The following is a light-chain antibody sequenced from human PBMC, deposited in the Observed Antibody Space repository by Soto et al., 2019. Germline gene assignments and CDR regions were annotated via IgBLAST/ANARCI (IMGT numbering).Light chain of an antibody. CDR3: HQYSTSPVT. CDR1: QTVSSNY. J-gene: IGKJ4*01. V-gene: IGKV3-20*01. Sequence: EIVLMQSPGTLSLSPGERAALSCSASQTVSSNYLAWYQQRPGQAPRLLIFGASTRAPGIPDRFSGGGSGTDFTLTISGLEPEDFAMYYCHQYSTSPVTFGGGTKVDVK. CDR2: GAS.